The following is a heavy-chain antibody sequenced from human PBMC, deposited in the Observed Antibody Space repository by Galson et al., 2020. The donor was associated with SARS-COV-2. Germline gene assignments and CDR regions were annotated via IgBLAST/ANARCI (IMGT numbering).Heavy chain of an antibody. V-gene: IGHV4-61*09. CDR1: GASVTGTTYY. J-gene: IGHJ4*02. CDR3: AGYDFWSASYS. Sequence: SETLSLTCSVSGASVTGTTYYWNWIRQPAGKGLEWIGHIYSSGSANYNPSLKSRATISVDTSKSHFSLKLSSVTAADTAVYYCAGYDFWSASYSWGQGTLVTVSS. D-gene: IGHD3-3*01. CDR2: IYSSGSA.